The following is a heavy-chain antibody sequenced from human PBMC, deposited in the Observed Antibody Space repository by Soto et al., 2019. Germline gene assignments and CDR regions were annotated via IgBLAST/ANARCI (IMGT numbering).Heavy chain of an antibody. Sequence: QVQLVESGGGGVQPGKSLRLSCAASGFAFSHYPVHWVRQAPGKGLEWVAVISYDGSNKYYEDSVKGRFTIFRDNSKNTLYLPMTSMRDEDTAVYYCVRDGECSGGSCSIFDSWGQGTLVTVSS. CDR3: VRDGECSGGSCSIFDS. V-gene: IGHV3-30-3*01. D-gene: IGHD2-15*01. J-gene: IGHJ4*02. CDR2: ISYDGSNK. CDR1: GFAFSHYP.